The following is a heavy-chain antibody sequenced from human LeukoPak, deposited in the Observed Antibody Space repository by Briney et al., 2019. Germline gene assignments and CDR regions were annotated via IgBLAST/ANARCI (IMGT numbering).Heavy chain of an antibody. J-gene: IGHJ5*02. CDR2: INHSGST. Sequence: KPSETLSLTCAVYGGSFSGYYWSWIRQPPGKGLEWIGEINHSGSTNYNPSLKSRVTISVDTSKNQFSLKLSSVTAADTAVYYCASRPDIVVVPAASSWNWFDPWGQGTLVTVSS. D-gene: IGHD2-2*01. V-gene: IGHV4-34*01. CDR3: ASRPDIVVVPAASSWNWFDP. CDR1: GGSFSGYY.